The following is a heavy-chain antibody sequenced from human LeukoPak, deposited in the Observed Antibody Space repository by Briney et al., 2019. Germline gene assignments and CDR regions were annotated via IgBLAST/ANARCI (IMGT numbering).Heavy chain of an antibody. J-gene: IGHJ2*01. D-gene: IGHD6-13*01. Sequence: PSETLSLTCAVSGYSISSGYYWGWIRQPPGKGLEWIGSICHRDNTYYNPSLKSRVTIAVDTSTNQFSLKLSSVTAADTAVYYCVKGYGSSWDWYFDLWGRGTLVTVSS. CDR2: ICHRDNT. CDR1: GYSISSGYY. V-gene: IGHV4-38-2*01. CDR3: VKGYGSSWDWYFDL.